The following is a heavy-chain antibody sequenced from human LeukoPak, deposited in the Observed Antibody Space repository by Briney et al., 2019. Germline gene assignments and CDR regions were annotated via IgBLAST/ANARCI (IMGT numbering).Heavy chain of an antibody. Sequence: GGSLRLSCAASGFTFSSYSMNWVRQAPGKGLEWVSSISSSSYIYYADSVKGRFTISRDNAKNSLYLQMNSLRAEDTAVYYCARDRPRDWTTVTPFDYWGQGTLVTVSS. CDR1: GFTFSSYS. J-gene: IGHJ4*02. D-gene: IGHD4-17*01. V-gene: IGHV3-21*01. CDR2: ISSSSYI. CDR3: ARDRPRDWTTVTPFDY.